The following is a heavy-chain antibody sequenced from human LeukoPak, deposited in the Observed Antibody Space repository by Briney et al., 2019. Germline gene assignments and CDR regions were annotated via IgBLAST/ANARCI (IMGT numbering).Heavy chain of an antibody. Sequence: GGSLRLSCAASGFTFSSYSMNWVRQAPGKGLEWVANIKGDGSETYYLDSVKGRFTISRDNAKNSLYLQMNSLRAEDTAVYYCARGGGSGYDWGTVYWGQGTLVTVSS. CDR2: IKGDGSET. V-gene: IGHV3-7*04. D-gene: IGHD5-12*01. CDR3: ARGGGSGYDWGTVY. J-gene: IGHJ4*02. CDR1: GFTFSSYS.